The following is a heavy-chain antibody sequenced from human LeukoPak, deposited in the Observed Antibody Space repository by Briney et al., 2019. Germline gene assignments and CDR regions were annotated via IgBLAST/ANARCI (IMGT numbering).Heavy chain of an antibody. Sequence: PGGSLILSCAASGFTLSNYWIHWVRQAPGKGLVWVSRISEDGRATTYADYVKGRFTISKDNAKNSVYLQMNSLRAEDTAVYYCAKDLYVGGSHRSPGYWGQGTLVTVSS. D-gene: IGHD3-16*02. CDR2: ISEDGRAT. J-gene: IGHJ4*02. CDR3: AKDLYVGGSHRSPGY. V-gene: IGHV3-74*01. CDR1: GFTLSNYW.